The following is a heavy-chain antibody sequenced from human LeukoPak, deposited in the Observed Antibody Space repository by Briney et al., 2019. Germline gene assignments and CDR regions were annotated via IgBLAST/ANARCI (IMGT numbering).Heavy chain of an antibody. Sequence: PGGSLRLSCAASGFTFRSFYMSWVRQAPGKGLEWVAKVNEDGRQIYYADSVKGRFTIPRDNAKNSVHLQMNNLRVEDTAVYYCAKDEVGGHFEYWGQGILVTVSS. CDR2: VNEDGRQI. CDR1: GFTFRSFY. J-gene: IGHJ4*02. V-gene: IGHV3-7*01. CDR3: AKDEVGGHFEY.